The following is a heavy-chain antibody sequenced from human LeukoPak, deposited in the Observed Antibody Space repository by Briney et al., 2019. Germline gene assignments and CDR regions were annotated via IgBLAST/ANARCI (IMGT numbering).Heavy chain of an antibody. CDR3: ARETAAAGSFIAINDY. CDR2: INDSEST. J-gene: IGHJ4*02. V-gene: IGHV4-39*07. D-gene: IGHD6-13*01. Sequence: SETLSLTCTVSGGSISSSSYYWSWIRQPPGKGLEWIGEINDSESTNYNPSLKSRVTISVDTSKNQFSLKLSSVTAADTAIYYCARETAAAGSFIAINDYWGQGTLVTVSS. CDR1: GGSISSSSYY.